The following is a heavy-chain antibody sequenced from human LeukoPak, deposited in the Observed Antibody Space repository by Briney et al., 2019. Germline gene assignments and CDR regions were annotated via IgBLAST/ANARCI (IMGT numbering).Heavy chain of an antibody. D-gene: IGHD2-15*01. Sequence: GGSLRVSCAASGFTFSSYSMNWVRQAPGKGLEWVSSISSRSSYIYYADSVKGRFTISRDNAKNSLYLQMNSLRAEGTAVYYCVGCSGGSCSDFDYWGRGTLVTVSS. CDR3: VGCSGGSCSDFDY. J-gene: IGHJ4*02. CDR1: GFTFSSYS. V-gene: IGHV3-21*01. CDR2: ISSRSSYI.